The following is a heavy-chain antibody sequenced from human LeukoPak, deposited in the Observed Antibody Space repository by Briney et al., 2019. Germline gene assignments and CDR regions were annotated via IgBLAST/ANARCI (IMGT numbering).Heavy chain of an antibody. CDR1: GFTFSSYW. D-gene: IGHD6-13*01. Sequence: GGSLRLSCAASGFTFSSYWMHWVRQAPGKGLVWVSRINSDGSSTSCADSVKGRFTVSRDNAKNTLYLQMNSLRAEDTAVYYCARDNEQLWGLGAFDYWGQGTLVTVSS. V-gene: IGHV3-74*01. CDR3: ARDNEQLWGLGAFDY. J-gene: IGHJ4*02. CDR2: INSDGSST.